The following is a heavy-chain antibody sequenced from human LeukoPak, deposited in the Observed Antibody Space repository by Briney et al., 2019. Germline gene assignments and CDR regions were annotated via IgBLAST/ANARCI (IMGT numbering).Heavy chain of an antibody. CDR1: GYTFTGYY. CDR3: ARDSFTAMARGAFDI. Sequence: SCKASGYTFTGYYMHWVRQAPGKGLEWVAVIWYDGSNKYYADSVKGRFTISRDNSKNTLYLQMNSLRAEDTAVYYCARDSFTAMARGAFDIWGQGTMVTVSS. V-gene: IGHV3-33*01. CDR2: IWYDGSNK. D-gene: IGHD5-18*01. J-gene: IGHJ3*02.